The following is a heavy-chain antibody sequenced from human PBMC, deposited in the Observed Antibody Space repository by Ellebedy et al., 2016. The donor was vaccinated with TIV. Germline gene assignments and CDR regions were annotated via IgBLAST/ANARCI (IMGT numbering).Heavy chain of an antibody. CDR2: IKQDGGEK. D-gene: IGHD6-19*01. Sequence: GESLKISXAASGFTFSSYWMSWVRQAPGKGLEGVANIKQDGGEKYYVDSVRGRFTISRDNAKNSLYLQMNSLRAEDTAIYYCAIGVPSGWYTFDYWGLGTLVTVSS. CDR1: GFTFSSYW. V-gene: IGHV3-7*01. J-gene: IGHJ4*02. CDR3: AIGVPSGWYTFDY.